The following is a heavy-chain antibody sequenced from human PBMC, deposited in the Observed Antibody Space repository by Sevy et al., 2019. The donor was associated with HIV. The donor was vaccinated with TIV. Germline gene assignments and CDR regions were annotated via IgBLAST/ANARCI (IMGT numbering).Heavy chain of an antibody. CDR1: GFTFSSYS. CDR2: ISSSSSYI. CDR3: ARDNIGPSGYEDYYYYGMDV. D-gene: IGHD5-12*01. Sequence: GGSLRLSCAASGFTFSSYSMNWVRQAPGKGLEWVSSISSSSSYIYYADSVKGRFTISRDNAKNSLYLQMNSLRAEDTAVYYCARDNIGPSGYEDYYYYGMDVWGQGTTVTVSS. J-gene: IGHJ6*02. V-gene: IGHV3-21*01.